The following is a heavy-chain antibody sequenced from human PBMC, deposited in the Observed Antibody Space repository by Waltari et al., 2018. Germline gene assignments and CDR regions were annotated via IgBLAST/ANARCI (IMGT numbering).Heavy chain of an antibody. CDR2: INAGNAYT. D-gene: IGHD6-19*01. Sequence: QVQFVQSGAEVKKPGASVKISCKASGYAFVNYAIHWVRQAPGQRLEWMGWINAGNAYTKYSQNVQDRLIITRDTSANTAYMELGSLTSEDTAVYYCARDKGVAVAGTVYYGMDVWGQGTTVTVSS. J-gene: IGHJ6*02. CDR3: ARDKGVAVAGTVYYGMDV. V-gene: IGHV1-3*01. CDR1: GYAFVNYA.